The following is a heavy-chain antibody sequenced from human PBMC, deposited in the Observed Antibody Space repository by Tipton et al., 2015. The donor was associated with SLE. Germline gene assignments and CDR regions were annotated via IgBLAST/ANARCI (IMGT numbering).Heavy chain of an antibody. D-gene: IGHD1-14*01. CDR2: ISYDGSNK. Sequence: SLRLSCAASGFTFSSYAMHWVRQAPGKGLEWVAVISYDGSNKYYAASVKGRFTISRDNSKNTLYLQMNSLRAEDTAVYYCASGEPSDPWGQGTLVTVSS. V-gene: IGHV3-30-3*01. CDR1: GFTFSSYA. CDR3: ASGEPSDP. J-gene: IGHJ5*02.